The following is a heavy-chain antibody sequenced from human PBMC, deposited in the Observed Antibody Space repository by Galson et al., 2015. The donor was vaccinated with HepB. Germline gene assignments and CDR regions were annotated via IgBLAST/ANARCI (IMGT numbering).Heavy chain of an antibody. CDR2: IYSVGTT. Sequence: SLRLSCAASGFTVTKNHMTWVRQAPGKGLEWLSIIYSVGTTYYADSVKGRFTISRDNSKNTLYLQMNSLSAEDTAIYYCLGFPGYWGQGTPVTVSS. CDR3: LGFPGY. CDR1: GFTVTKNH. D-gene: IGHD2-15*01. V-gene: IGHV3-53*01. J-gene: IGHJ4*02.